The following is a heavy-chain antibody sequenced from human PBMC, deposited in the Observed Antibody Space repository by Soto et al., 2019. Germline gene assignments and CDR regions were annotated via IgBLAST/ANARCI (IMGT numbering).Heavy chain of an antibody. CDR2: IIPIFGTA. CDR1: GGTFSSYA. J-gene: IGHJ6*02. D-gene: IGHD2-2*02. Sequence: SVKVSCKASGGTFSSYAISWVRQAPGQGLEWMGGIIPIFGTANYAQRIQGRVTITADESTSTAYMELSSLRSEDTAVYYCGRGRCSSTSCHTLYYYYGMDVWGQGTTVTVSS. CDR3: GRGRCSSTSCHTLYYYYGMDV. V-gene: IGHV1-69*13.